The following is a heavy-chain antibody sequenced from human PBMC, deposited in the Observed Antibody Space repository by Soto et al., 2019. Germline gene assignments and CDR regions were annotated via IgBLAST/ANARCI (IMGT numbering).Heavy chain of an antibody. CDR2: SYHSGDT. J-gene: IGHJ4*02. D-gene: IGHD6-13*01. V-gene: IGHV4-61*01. Sequence: SETLSLTCTVSGDSVSSGSYYWTWIRQPPGMGLEYIGFSYHSGDTNYSPSLKSRVTISIDSSKNQFSLKLTSVKSADTAVYYCGRKSWMDGGFGYWGRGNRATVSS. CDR3: GRKSWMDGGFGY. CDR1: GDSVSSGSYY.